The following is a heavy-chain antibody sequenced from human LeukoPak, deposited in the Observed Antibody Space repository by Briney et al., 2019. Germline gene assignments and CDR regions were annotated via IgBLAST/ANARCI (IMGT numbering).Heavy chain of an antibody. CDR2: IYYSGST. V-gene: IGHV4-31*03. D-gene: IGHD1-26*01. CDR3: ARDQRVGAIDY. J-gene: IGHJ4*02. CDR1: GGSISSGGYY. Sequence: PSETLSLICTVSGGSISSGGYYWSWIRQHPGKGLEWIGYIYYSGSTYYNPSLKSRVTISVDTSKNQFSLKLSSVTAADTAVYYCARDQRVGAIDYWGQGTLVTVSS.